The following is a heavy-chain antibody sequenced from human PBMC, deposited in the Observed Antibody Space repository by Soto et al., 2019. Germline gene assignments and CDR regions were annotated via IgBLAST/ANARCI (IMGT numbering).Heavy chain of an antibody. V-gene: IGHV1-46*03. Sequence: ASVKVSCKASGYSFASYYMHWVRQAPGQGLEWMGIINPSGGSTSYAQKFQGRVTMTRGTSTSTVYMELSSLRSEDTAVYYCARVGRLQNWFDPWGQGTLVTVYS. J-gene: IGHJ5*02. CDR1: GYSFASYY. CDR2: INPSGGST. CDR3: ARVGRLQNWFDP. D-gene: IGHD6-25*01.